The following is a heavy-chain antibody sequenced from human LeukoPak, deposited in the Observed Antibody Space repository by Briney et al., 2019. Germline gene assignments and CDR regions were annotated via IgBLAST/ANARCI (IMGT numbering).Heavy chain of an antibody. D-gene: IGHD3/OR15-3a*01. CDR1: GGSISSSLYH. V-gene: IGHV4-39*01. CDR2: IYYTGTT. J-gene: IGHJ5*02. Sequence: SETLSFTCTVSGGSISSSLYHWGWIRQSPGKNLEWLGSIYYTGTTHYNPSLKSRVTISVDTSKNQFSLNLSSVTAADTAVYYCARQEIGLRSFDPWGQGTLVTVSS. CDR3: ARQEIGLRSFDP.